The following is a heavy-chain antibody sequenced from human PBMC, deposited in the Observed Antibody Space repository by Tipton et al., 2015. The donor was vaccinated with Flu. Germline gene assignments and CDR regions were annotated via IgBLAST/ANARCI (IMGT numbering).Heavy chain of an antibody. Sequence: QLVQSGGGLIQRGGSLRLSCAVSGFTVSSNYMTWVRQAPGKGLEWVSVIYSGGSTYYAGSVRGRFTISRDNSKNTLYLLINGLRAEDTARYYCARIYCGGLSCPSYWFGMDVWGQGTTVTVSS. CDR1: GFTVSSNY. CDR3: ARIYCGGLSCPSYWFGMDV. CDR2: IYSGGST. V-gene: IGHV3-53*01. J-gene: IGHJ6*02. D-gene: IGHD2-21*01.